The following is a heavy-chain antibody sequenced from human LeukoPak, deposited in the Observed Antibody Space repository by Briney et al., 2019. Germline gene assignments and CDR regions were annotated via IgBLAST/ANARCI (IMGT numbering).Heavy chain of an antibody. CDR3: AREARDYYGSVYYYYGMDV. V-gene: IGHV1-18*01. Sequence: ASVKVSCKASGYTFTSYGISWVRQAPGQGLEWMGWISAYNGNTSYAQKLQGRVTMTTDTSTSTAYMELRSLRSDDTAVYYCAREARDYYGSVYYYYGMDVWGQGTTVTVSS. CDR2: ISAYNGNT. D-gene: IGHD3-10*01. CDR1: GYTFTSYG. J-gene: IGHJ6*02.